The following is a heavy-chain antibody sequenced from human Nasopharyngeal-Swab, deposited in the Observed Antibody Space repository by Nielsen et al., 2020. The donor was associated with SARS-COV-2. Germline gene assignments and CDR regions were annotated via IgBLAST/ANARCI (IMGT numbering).Heavy chain of an antibody. V-gene: IGHV1-2*02. CDR3: ARSEATVVTTYYYYGMDV. CDR2: INPNSGGT. CDR1: GYTFTGYY. D-gene: IGHD4-23*01. J-gene: IGHJ6*02. Sequence: ASVKVSCKASGYTFTGYYMHWVRQAPGQGLEWMGWINPNSGGTNYAQKFQGRVTMTRDTSISTAYMELSRLRSDDTAVYYCARSEATVVTTYYYYGMDVWGQGTTVTVSS.